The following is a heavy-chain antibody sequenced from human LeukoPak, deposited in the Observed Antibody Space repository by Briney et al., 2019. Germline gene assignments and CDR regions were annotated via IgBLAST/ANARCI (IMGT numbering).Heavy chain of an antibody. J-gene: IGHJ6*03. D-gene: IGHD2-2*01. CDR3: GRGYCSSTSCYEVRGVYYMDV. CDR1: GFTFSSYS. V-gene: IGHV3-21*01. CDR2: ISSSSSYI. Sequence: GGSLRLSCAASGFTFSSYSMNWVRPAPGKGLEWVSTISSSSSYIYYADSVKGRFTISRDNAKNSLYLQMNSLRAEDTAVYYCGRGYCSSTSCYEVRGVYYMDVWGKGTTVTVSS.